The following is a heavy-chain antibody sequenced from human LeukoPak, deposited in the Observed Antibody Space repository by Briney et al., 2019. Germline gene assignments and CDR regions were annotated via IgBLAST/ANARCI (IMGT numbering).Heavy chain of an antibody. CDR2: ISYDGSNK. D-gene: IGHD6-13*01. J-gene: IGHJ6*03. CDR1: GFTFSSYA. Sequence: GGSLRLSCAASGFTFSSYAMHWVRQAPGKGLEGVAVISYDGSNKYYADSVKGRFTISRDNSKNTLYLQMNSLRAEDTAVYYCAGGPYSSSFRYFYMDVWGKGTTVTVSS. CDR3: AGGPYSSSFRYFYMDV. V-gene: IGHV3-30-3*01.